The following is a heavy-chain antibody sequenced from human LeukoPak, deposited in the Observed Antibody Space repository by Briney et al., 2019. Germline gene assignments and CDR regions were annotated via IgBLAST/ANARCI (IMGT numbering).Heavy chain of an antibody. Sequence: SETLSLTCGVSGYPINNAYYWVWIRQPPGKGLEWIGSPYHPDSTYYNPSLKSRVTMSVDTSRIQFSLRLSFVTAADTDVYYCARQYDSYFYYYLDLWGTETTVTVSS. CDR2: PYHPDST. J-gene: IGHJ6*03. CDR1: GYPINNAYY. CDR3: ARQYDSYFYYYLDL. V-gene: IGHV4-38-2*01. D-gene: IGHD2-2*01.